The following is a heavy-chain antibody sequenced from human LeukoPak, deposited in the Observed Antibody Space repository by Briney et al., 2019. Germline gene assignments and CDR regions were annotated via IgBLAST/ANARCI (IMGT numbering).Heavy chain of an antibody. CDR3: ARLFGSSGWYPPYYFDY. J-gene: IGHJ4*02. Sequence: SETLSLTCTVSGGSMSSSRYYWGWIPQPPGKGLEWIGSIYYSGSTYYNPSLKSRVTISVDTSKNQFSLKLSSVTAADTAVYYCARLFGSSGWYPPYYFDYWGQGTLVTVSS. D-gene: IGHD6-19*01. CDR2: IYYSGST. V-gene: IGHV4-39*01. CDR1: GGSMSSSRYY.